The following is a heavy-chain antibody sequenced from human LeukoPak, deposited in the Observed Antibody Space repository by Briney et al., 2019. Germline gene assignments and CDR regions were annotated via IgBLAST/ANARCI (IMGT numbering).Heavy chain of an antibody. CDR1: GGSISSYY. CDR2: IYYSGST. CDR3: ARVTGYVIEDNFDY. J-gene: IGHJ4*02. V-gene: IGHV4-59*01. Sequence: PSETLSLTCTVSGGSISSYYWSWIRQPPEKGLEWIGYIYYSGSTNYNPSLKSRVTISVDTSKNQFSLKLRSVTAADTAVYYCARVTGYVIEDNFDYWGQGTLVTVSS. D-gene: IGHD2-15*01.